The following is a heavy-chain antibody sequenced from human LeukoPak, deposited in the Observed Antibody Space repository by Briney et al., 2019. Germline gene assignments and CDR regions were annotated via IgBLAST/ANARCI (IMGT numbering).Heavy chain of an antibody. CDR1: GGSISSYY. Sequence: SETLSLTCTVSGGSISSYYWSWIRQPPGKGLEWIGYIYYSGSTNYNPSLKSRVTISVDTSKNQFSLKLSSVTAADTAVYYCAKVVGAFYYDSSPYFDYWGQGTLLTVSS. V-gene: IGHV4-59*01. CDR2: IYYSGST. J-gene: IGHJ4*02. D-gene: IGHD3-22*01. CDR3: AKVVGAFYYDSSPYFDY.